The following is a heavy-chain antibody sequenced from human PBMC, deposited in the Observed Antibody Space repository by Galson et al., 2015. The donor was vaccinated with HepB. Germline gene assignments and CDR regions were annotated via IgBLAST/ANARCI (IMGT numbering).Heavy chain of an antibody. J-gene: IGHJ4*02. CDR3: ARWGAGAVMDY. D-gene: IGHD1-26*01. V-gene: IGHV3-33*01. CDR2: IWYDGSNK. Sequence: SLRLSCAASGFTFRSHGMHWVRQAPGKGLEWVAVIWYDGSNKYYADSVKGRFTISRDNSKNTLYLEMNSLRAEDTAVYYCARWGAGAVMDYWGQGILVTVSP. CDR1: GFTFRSHG.